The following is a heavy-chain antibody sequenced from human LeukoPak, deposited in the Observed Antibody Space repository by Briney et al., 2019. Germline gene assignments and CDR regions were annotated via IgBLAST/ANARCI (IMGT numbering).Heavy chain of an antibody. CDR1: GYSISSGHY. CDR3: AREDYSNQFDY. D-gene: IGHD4-11*01. J-gene: IGHJ4*02. Sequence: SETLSLTCTVSGYSISSGHYWGWIRQPPGKGLEWIGSMYHSGSTYYNPPLKSRVTISVDTSKNQFSLKLSSVTAADTAVYYCAREDYSNQFDYWGQGTLVTVSS. CDR2: MYHSGST. V-gene: IGHV4-38-2*02.